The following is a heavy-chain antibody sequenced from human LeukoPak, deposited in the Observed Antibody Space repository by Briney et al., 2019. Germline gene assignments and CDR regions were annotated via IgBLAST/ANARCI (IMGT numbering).Heavy chain of an antibody. V-gene: IGHV4-38-2*02. CDR2: IYHSGST. J-gene: IGHJ4*02. CDR1: GYSIGSGYY. D-gene: IGHD3-16*01. Sequence: SETLSLTCTVSGYSIGSGYYWGWIRQPPGKGLEWIGSIYHSGSTYYNPSLKSRVTISVDTSKNQFSLKLSSVTAADTAVYYCAREGVWGRLSGYYFDYWGQGTLVTASS. CDR3: AREGVWGRLSGYYFDY.